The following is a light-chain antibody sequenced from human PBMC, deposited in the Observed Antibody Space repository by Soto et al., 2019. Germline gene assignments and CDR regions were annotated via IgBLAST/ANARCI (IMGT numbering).Light chain of an antibody. J-gene: IGLJ2*01. CDR3: QSYDSSLRVV. V-gene: IGLV1-40*01. CDR1: SSNIGAGYD. CDR2: GNS. Sequence: QSVLTQPPSVSGAPGQRVTISCTGSSSNIGAGYDVHWYQQLPGTAPKLLIYGNSNRPSGVPDRFSGSKSGPSASLANAGLKAEDEADYYCQSYDSSLRVVFGGGTKLTVL.